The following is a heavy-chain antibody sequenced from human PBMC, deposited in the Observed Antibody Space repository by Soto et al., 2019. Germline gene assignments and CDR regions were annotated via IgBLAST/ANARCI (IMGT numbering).Heavy chain of an antibody. D-gene: IGHD3-3*01. Sequence: XGSLQLSCAASGFTFSSYWMSWVRQAPGKGLEWVANIKQDGSEKYYVDSVKGRFTISRDNAKNSLYLQMNSLRAEDTAVYYCARGHDFWSGPRGFDYWGQGTLVTVSS. CDR1: GFTFSSYW. CDR2: IKQDGSEK. J-gene: IGHJ4*02. V-gene: IGHV3-7*03. CDR3: ARGHDFWSGPRGFDY.